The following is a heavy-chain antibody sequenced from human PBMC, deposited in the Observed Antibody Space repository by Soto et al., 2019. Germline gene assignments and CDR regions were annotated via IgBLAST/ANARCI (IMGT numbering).Heavy chain of an antibody. V-gene: IGHV3-30*18. Sequence: QVQLVESGGGVVQPGRSLRLSCAASGFTFSSYGMHWVRQAPGKGLEWVAVISYDGSNKYYADSVKGRFTISRDNSKNTLYLQMNSLRAEDMAVYYCAKDRDYNWGQGTLVTVSS. CDR2: ISYDGSNK. CDR1: GFTFSSYG. J-gene: IGHJ4*02. D-gene: IGHD2-2*02. CDR3: AKDRDYN.